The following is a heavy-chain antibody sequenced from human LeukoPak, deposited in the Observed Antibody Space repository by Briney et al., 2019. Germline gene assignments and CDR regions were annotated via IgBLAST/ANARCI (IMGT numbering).Heavy chain of an antibody. CDR3: AREAFNWFDP. Sequence: TGGSLRLSCAASGFTFSSYEMNWVRQAPGKGLEWVSYISSSGSTIYYADSVKGRFTISRDNAKNSLYLQMNSLRAEDTAVYCCAREAFNWFDPWGQGTLVTVSS. CDR1: GFTFSSYE. J-gene: IGHJ5*02. CDR2: ISSSGSTI. V-gene: IGHV3-48*03.